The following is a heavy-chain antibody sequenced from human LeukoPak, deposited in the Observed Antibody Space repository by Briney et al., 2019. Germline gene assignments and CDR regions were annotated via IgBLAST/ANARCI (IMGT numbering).Heavy chain of an antibody. CDR2: IYTTGSA. J-gene: IGHJ4*02. D-gene: IGHD3-22*01. V-gene: IGHV4-4*07. CDR1: VVSTNNYY. CDR3: ARGPAQDESGDYYPYLHY. Sequence: SHTLCLTRRLSVVSTNNYYVTSIREPAGQRLESLGRIYTTGSAGYNPTLKSPVTMSVDTSKKQMSLKLTSVTAADTAVYFCARGPAQDESGDYYPYLHYWGQGILVTVSS.